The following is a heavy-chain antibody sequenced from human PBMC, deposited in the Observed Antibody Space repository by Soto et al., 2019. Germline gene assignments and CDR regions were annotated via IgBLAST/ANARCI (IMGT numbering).Heavy chain of an antibody. Sequence: QLQLQESGPGLVKPSETLSLTCTVSGGSISSSSHYLGWIRQPPGKGLEWIGSIYYSGSTYYNPALKSRVAISVDTSKNQFSLKLSSVTAADTAVYYCVRSIAARGWFDPWGQGTLVTVSS. CDR2: IYYSGST. D-gene: IGHD6-6*01. V-gene: IGHV4-39*01. J-gene: IGHJ5*02. CDR3: VRSIAARGWFDP. CDR1: GGSISSSSHY.